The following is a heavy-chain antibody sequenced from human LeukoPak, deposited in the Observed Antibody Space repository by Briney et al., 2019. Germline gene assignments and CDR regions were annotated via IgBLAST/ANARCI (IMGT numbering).Heavy chain of an antibody. D-gene: IGHD6-25*01. V-gene: IGHV3-30-3*01. J-gene: IGHJ4*02. Sequence: GGSLRLSCAASGFTFSSYAMHWVRQAPGKGLEWVAVISYDGSNKYYADSVKGRFTIPRDNSKNTLYLQMNSLRAEDTAVYYCARDSGGPLDYWGQGTLVTVSS. CDR1: GFTFSSYA. CDR3: ARDSGGPLDY. CDR2: ISYDGSNK.